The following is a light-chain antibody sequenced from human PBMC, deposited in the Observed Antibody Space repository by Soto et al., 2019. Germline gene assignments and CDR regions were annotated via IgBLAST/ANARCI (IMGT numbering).Light chain of an antibody. J-gene: IGLJ1*01. Sequence: QSVLTQPPSASGTPGQRVTISCSGSSSNIGSNSVNWYQQFPGAAPKLLIYSNNQRPSGVPDRFSGSKSGTSASLAISGLQSEDEADYYCAAWDDSLNGREVFGTGTKVTVL. V-gene: IGLV1-44*01. CDR1: SSNIGSNS. CDR2: SNN. CDR3: AAWDDSLNGREV.